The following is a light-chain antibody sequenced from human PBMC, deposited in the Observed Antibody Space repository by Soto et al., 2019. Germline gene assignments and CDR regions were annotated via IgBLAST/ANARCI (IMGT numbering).Light chain of an antibody. V-gene: IGLV2-14*01. J-gene: IGLJ2*01. Sequence: QSALTQPASVSGSPGQSITSSCTGTSSDVGAYDFVSGYQHYPGKAPKLVTFDVTHRPPGISDRFSGSKSANTASLTISGLQAEDEAFYSCSSYTTRSTLVFGGGTKVTVL. CDR2: DVT. CDR3: SSYTTRSTLV. CDR1: SSDVGAYDF.